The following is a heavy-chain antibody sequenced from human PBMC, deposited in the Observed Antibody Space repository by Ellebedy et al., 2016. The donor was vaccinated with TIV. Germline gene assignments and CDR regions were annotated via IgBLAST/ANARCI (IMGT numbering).Heavy chain of an antibody. D-gene: IGHD1-26*01. J-gene: IGHJ4*02. CDR2: FDPEDDET. CDR3: ATYIAGASDGRFDF. V-gene: IGHV1-24*01. CDR1: GGTFNNDI. Sequence: AASVKVSCKASGGTFNNDIINWVRQAPGKGLEWMGSFDPEDDETIYAQKLKGRLTMTEDISIDTAYMHLRSLRSDDTAMYYCATYIAGASDGRFDFWGQGTQVIVSS.